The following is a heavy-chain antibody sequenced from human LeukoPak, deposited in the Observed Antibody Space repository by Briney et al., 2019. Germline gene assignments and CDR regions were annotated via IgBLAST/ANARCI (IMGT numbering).Heavy chain of an antibody. J-gene: IGHJ4*02. CDR1: GFAFDDYA. CDR3: AKVHNTALVGAVDF. D-gene: IGHD5-18*01. Sequence: GGSLRLSCAASGFAFDDYAMHWVRQAPGKGLEWVSVISWNSNTIVYADSVKGRFTISRDNAKNSLYLQMNSLRIEDTAFYYCAKVHNTALVGAVDFRGQGTLVTVSS. CDR2: ISWNSNTI. V-gene: IGHV3-9*01.